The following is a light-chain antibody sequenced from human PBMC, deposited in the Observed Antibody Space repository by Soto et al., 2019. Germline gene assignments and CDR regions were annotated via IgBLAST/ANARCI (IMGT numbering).Light chain of an antibody. CDR3: QHYKNYSHT. CDR1: QSISNW. CDR2: KAS. Sequence: DIQMTQSPSALSASVGDRVTITCRASQSISNWLAWYQQKPGKAPKLLIYKASGLESGVPSRFSGSGSGTEFTLTISSLQPDDSATYYGQHYKNYSHTFGGGTKVEIK. J-gene: IGKJ4*01. V-gene: IGKV1-5*03.